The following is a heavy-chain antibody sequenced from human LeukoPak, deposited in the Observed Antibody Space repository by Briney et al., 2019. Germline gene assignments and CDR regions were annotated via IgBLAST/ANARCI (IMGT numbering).Heavy chain of an antibody. CDR3: ANLGNWIDVRDD. Sequence: GGSLRLSCVASGFTFNNYAMTWVRQAPGKGLEWVSAISSTSVYIYYGDSVKGRFTVSRDKSKNTLYLKMNSLRVEDTAVYFCANLGNWIDVRDDWGQGTLVPVSS. J-gene: IGHJ4*02. D-gene: IGHD1-20*01. V-gene: IGHV3-23*01. CDR1: GFTFNNYA. CDR2: ISSTSVYI.